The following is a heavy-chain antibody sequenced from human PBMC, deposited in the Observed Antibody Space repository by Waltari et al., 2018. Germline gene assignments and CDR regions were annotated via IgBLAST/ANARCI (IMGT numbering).Heavy chain of an antibody. D-gene: IGHD5-12*01. J-gene: IGHJ4*02. V-gene: IGHV4-39*01. Sequence: QLQLQESGPGLVKPSETLSLTCTVSGGSISSSSYYWGWIRQPPGKGLGWIGSIYYSGSTYYNPSLKSRVTISVDTSKNQFSLKLSSVTAADTAVYYCARPVEMATSRFDYWGQGTLVTVSS. CDR2: IYYSGST. CDR3: ARPVEMATSRFDY. CDR1: GGSISSSSYY.